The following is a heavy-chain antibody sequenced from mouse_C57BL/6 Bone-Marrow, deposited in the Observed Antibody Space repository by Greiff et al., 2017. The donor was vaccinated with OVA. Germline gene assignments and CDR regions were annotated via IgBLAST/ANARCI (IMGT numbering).Heavy chain of an antibody. CDR1: GFTITDDY. D-gene: IGHD2-4*01. J-gene: IGHJ3*01. CDR2: FDPENGDT. Sequence: VQLQQSGAELVRPGASVKLSCTASGFTITDDYMHWVKQRPEQGLELIGWFDPENGDTEYASKFQGKATITADTSSNTAYLQLSSLTSEDTAVYYCAHYPYYDGSWFAYWGQGTLVTVSA. CDR3: AHYPYYDGSWFAY. V-gene: IGHV14-4*01.